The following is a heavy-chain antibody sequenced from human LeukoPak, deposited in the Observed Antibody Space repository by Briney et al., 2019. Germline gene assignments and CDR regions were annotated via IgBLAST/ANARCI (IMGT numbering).Heavy chain of an antibody. CDR1: GGSISSSSYY. Sequence: SETLSLTCTVSGGSISSSSYYWGWLRQPPGKGLEWIGSIYYSGSTYYNPSLKSRVTISVDTSKNQFSLKLSSVTAADTAVYYCASPSSGWYEQRNYFDYWGQGTLVTVSS. V-gene: IGHV4-39*01. J-gene: IGHJ4*02. CDR2: IYYSGST. D-gene: IGHD6-19*01. CDR3: ASPSSGWYEQRNYFDY.